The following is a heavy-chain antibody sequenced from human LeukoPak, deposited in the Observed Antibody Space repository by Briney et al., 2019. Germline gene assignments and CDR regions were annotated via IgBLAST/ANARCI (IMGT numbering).Heavy chain of an antibody. V-gene: IGHV1-18*01. CDR2: MSTYNGNT. CDR1: GYTFINYG. CDR3: ARWDLRAARGDY. J-gene: IGHJ4*02. D-gene: IGHD3-10*01. Sequence: ASVKVSCKASGYTFINYGIIWVRKAPGQGLEWMGWMSTYNGNTNYAQKLQGRVTMTTDTSTSTAYTELRSLRSDDTAVYYCARWDLRAARGDYWGQGTLVTVSS.